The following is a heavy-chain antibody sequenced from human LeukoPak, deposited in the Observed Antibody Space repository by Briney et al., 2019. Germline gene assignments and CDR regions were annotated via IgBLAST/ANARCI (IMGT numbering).Heavy chain of an antibody. Sequence: SETLSLTCTVSGGSISSYYWSWIRQPAGKGLEWIGRIYTSGSTNYNPSLKSRVTMSVDTSKNQFSLKLSSVTAADTAVYYCARCADFWRGYHPNYYYYYYMDVWGKGTTVTVSS. CDR2: IYTSGST. CDR1: GGSISSYY. J-gene: IGHJ6*03. CDR3: ARCADFWRGYHPNYYYYYYMDV. D-gene: IGHD3-3*01. V-gene: IGHV4-4*07.